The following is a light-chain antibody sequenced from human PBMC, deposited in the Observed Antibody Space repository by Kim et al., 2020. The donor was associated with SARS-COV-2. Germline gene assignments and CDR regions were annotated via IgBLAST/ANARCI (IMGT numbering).Light chain of an antibody. CDR1: QSNNESNT. J-gene: IGLJ3*02. CDR2: SNS. V-gene: IGLV1-44*01. CDR3: ASWDDRLDGRV. Sequence: QKVTISCYGSQSNNESNTIIWFQQSPRTAPKRRIFSNSRRPAAIPDRFSGSKSGTSASLAVSGLQSEDEADYYCASWDDRLDGRVFGGGTQLTVL.